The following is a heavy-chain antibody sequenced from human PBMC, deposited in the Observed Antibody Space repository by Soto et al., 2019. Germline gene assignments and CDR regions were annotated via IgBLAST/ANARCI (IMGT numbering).Heavy chain of an antibody. Sequence: EVQLLESGGGLVQPGGSLRLSCAASGFTFSSYAMRWVRQAPVQGLEWVSAISGSGDSTYYADSVQGRFTISRDNSKNTLYLQMNSLRAEDTAVYYCARRGSGSYYDYWGQGTLVTVSS. CDR1: GFTFSSYA. CDR2: ISGSGDST. J-gene: IGHJ4*02. D-gene: IGHD1-26*01. CDR3: ARRGSGSYYDY. V-gene: IGHV3-23*01.